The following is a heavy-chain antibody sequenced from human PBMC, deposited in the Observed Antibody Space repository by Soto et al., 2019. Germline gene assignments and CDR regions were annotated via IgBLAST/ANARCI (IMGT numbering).Heavy chain of an antibody. Sequence: QVQLVQSGAEVKKPGASVKVSCKVSGYTLTELSMHWVRQAPGKGLEWMGGFDPEDGETIYAQKYQGRVTMTEDTSTDTAYMELSSLRSEDTAVYYCATLGRPHRRASMIVVVTVGVNWYFDLWGRGTLVTVSS. CDR1: GYTLTELS. CDR2: FDPEDGET. D-gene: IGHD3-22*01. CDR3: ATLGRPHRRASMIVVVTVGVNWYFDL. V-gene: IGHV1-24*01. J-gene: IGHJ2*01.